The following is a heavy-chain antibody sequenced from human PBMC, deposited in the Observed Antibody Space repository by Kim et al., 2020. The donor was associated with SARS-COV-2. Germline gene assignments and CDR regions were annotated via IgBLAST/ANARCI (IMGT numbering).Heavy chain of an antibody. Sequence: SVKVSCKASGNTLSLSVINWVRQAPGQGLEWVGGISPLFSSPDYAQKFQGRVTIIADESTKTAHLELSRLRSDDTAIYYCPREDLKLVQKTYLYAMDFW. CDR1: GNTLSLSV. CDR2: ISPLFSSP. J-gene: IGHJ6*03. CDR3: PREDLKLVQKTYLYAMDF. D-gene: IGHD4-17*01. V-gene: IGHV1-69*13.